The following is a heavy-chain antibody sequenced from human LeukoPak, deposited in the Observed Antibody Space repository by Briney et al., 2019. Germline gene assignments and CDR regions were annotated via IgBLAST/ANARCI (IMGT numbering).Heavy chain of an antibody. CDR1: GYTFTSYG. D-gene: IGHD3-10*01. CDR3: ARPNGSGSYLKSYYYYMDV. V-gene: IGHV1-69*13. J-gene: IGHJ6*03. Sequence: SVKVSCKASGYTFTSYGISWVRQAPGQGLEWMGGIIPIFGTANYAQKFQGRVTITADESTSTAYMELSSLRSEDTAVYYCARPNGSGSYLKSYYYYMDVWGKGTTVTVSS. CDR2: IIPIFGTA.